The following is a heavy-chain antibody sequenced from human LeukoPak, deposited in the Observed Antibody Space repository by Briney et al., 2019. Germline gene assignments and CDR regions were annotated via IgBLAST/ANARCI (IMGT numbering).Heavy chain of an antibody. CDR2: IKQDGSEK. D-gene: IGHD6-6*01. CDR1: GFTLSSYW. V-gene: IGHV3-7*01. Sequence: GGSLRLSCAASGFTLSSYWMSWVRQAPGKGLEWVANIKQDGSEKYYVDSVKGRFTISRDNAKNSLYLQMNSLRAEDTAVYYCARDMESSSSLSGNYYYYYYMDVWGKGTTVTVSS. CDR3: ARDMESSSSLSGNYYYYYYMDV. J-gene: IGHJ6*03.